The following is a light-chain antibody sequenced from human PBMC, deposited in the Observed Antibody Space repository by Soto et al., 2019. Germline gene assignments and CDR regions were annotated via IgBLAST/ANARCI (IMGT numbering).Light chain of an antibody. Sequence: EIVMTQSPATLSVSPGERATLSCRASQSVTSSLAWYQQKPGQAPRLLIYDASTGATGIAARFSGGGSGTEFTLTISSLQSEDFAVYYCQQYKNWPPITFGQGTRLEIK. J-gene: IGKJ5*01. CDR1: QSVTSS. V-gene: IGKV3-15*01. CDR2: DAS. CDR3: QQYKNWPPIT.